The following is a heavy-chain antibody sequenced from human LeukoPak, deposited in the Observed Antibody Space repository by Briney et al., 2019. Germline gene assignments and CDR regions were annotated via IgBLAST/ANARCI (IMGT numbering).Heavy chain of an antibody. J-gene: IGHJ4*02. CDR3: ARGAVAKVFDY. V-gene: IGHV4-59*08. D-gene: IGHD6-19*01. CDR1: GGSISSYY. Sequence: SETLSLTCTVSGGSISSYYWSWIRQPPGKGLEWIGYIYYSGSTSYNPSLKSRVTISVDTSKNQFSLKLSSVTAADTAVYYCARGAVAKVFDYWGQGTLVTVSS. CDR2: IYYSGST.